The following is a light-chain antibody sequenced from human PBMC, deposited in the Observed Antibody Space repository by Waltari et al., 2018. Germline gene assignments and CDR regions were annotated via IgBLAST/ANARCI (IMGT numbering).Light chain of an antibody. CDR1: QSLVHTDGSTY. V-gene: IGKV2-30*02. CDR3: MQAKFWPWT. J-gene: IGKJ1*01. Sequence: EVEMTQSPLTLPVTLGQPASISCRSTQSLVHTDGSTYLSWYHQRPGQSPRRLIYQVSKRDSGVPDRFSGRGSGTDFTLDISRVEAEDLGFYYCMQAKFWPWTFGQGTEVEIK. CDR2: QVS.